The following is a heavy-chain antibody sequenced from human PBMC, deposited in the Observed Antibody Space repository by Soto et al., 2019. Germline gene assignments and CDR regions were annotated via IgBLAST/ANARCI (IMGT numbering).Heavy chain of an antibody. V-gene: IGHV3-64*02. CDR1: EFTFSSYN. CDR3: SRARCTSGQCYYLEY. CDR2: ISRSGDRT. Sequence: EVQLVESGAGLVQPGGSLRLSCAASEFTFSSYNIHWIRQAPGKGLNFVSAISRSGDRTSYADSVKGRSTITRDNSKNTVWLQMGKLRAEDTAVYYCSRARCTSGQCYYLEYWGQGAMVTVSA. J-gene: IGHJ4*02. D-gene: IGHD2-8*01.